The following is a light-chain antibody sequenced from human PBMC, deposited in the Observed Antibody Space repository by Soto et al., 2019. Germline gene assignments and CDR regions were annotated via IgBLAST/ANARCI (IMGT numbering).Light chain of an antibody. V-gene: IGKV3-11*01. J-gene: IGKJ4*01. Sequence: EIVLTQSPATLSLSPGERAPLSCRASQSVFTSLAWFQQKPGQAPKLLISDTSNRATGIPARFSGSGSGTDFTLTISSLEPEDFAVYYCQQRNSWPLTFGGGTKVDIK. CDR2: DTS. CDR3: QQRNSWPLT. CDR1: QSVFTS.